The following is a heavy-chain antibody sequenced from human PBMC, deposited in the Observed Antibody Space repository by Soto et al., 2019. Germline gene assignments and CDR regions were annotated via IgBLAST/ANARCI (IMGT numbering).Heavy chain of an antibody. J-gene: IGHJ5*02. Sequence: EVQLVESGGGLVQPGGSLRLSCAASGFTFSSYWMHWVRQAPGKGLVWVSRINSDGSSTSYVDSVKGRFTISRDNAKNTLYLQMNSLRAEDTAVYYCARVPYGDYPWFDPWGQGTLVTVSS. V-gene: IGHV3-74*01. CDR1: GFTFSSYW. CDR3: ARVPYGDYPWFDP. CDR2: INSDGSST. D-gene: IGHD4-17*01.